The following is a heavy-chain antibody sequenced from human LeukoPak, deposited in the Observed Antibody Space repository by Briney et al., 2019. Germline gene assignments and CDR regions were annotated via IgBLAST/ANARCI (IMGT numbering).Heavy chain of an antibody. J-gene: IGHJ1*01. V-gene: IGHV3-33*01. CDR2: IWYDGSNK. D-gene: IGHD1-26*01. CDR1: GFTFSSYG. Sequence: GRSLRLSCAASGFTFSSYGMHWVRQAPGKGLEWVAVIWYDGSNKYYADSVKGRFTISRDNSKNTLYLQMNSLRAEDTAVYYCARESYSSEHFQHWGQGTLVTVSS. CDR3: ARESYSSEHFQH.